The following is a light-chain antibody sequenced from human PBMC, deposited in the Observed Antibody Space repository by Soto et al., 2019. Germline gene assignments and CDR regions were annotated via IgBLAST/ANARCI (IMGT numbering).Light chain of an antibody. V-gene: IGKV1D-12*01. CDR3: QQANSFPRT. J-gene: IGKJ1*01. CDR2: AAS. Sequence: DIQMTQSPSSVSASVGDRVTITCRASQAISTWLAWYQQKPGKAPKLLIYAASNLQTGLPSMFSGSGSGTDFTLTISSLQPEDFATYYCQQANSFPRTFGQGTKVEIK. CDR1: QAISTW.